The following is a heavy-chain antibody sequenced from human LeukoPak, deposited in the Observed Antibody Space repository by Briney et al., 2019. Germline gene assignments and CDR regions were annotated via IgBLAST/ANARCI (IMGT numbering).Heavy chain of an antibody. CDR3: AKDMGEDGSYFLDY. Sequence: GRSLRLSCAASGFTFSNAWMSWVRQAPGKGLEWVSDISGSSSSKYYAGSVKGRFTVFRDNSKNTVYLQMNSLRADDTAEYYCAKDMGEDGSYFLDYWGQGTLVTVSS. CDR2: ISGSSSSK. V-gene: IGHV3-23*01. D-gene: IGHD1-26*01. J-gene: IGHJ4*02. CDR1: GFTFSNAW.